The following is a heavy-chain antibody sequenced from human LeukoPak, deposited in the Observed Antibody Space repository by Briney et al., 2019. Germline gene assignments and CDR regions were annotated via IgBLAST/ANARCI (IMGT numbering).Heavy chain of an antibody. D-gene: IGHD6-13*01. CDR1: GYTFTSYG. CDR3: ARVPPSIAAAGTNWFDP. Sequence: ASVRVSCKASGYTFTSYGISWVRQAPGQELEWMGWISAYNGNTNYAQKLQGRVTMTTDTSTSTAYMELRSLRSDDTAVYYCARVPPSIAAAGTNWFDPWGQGTLVTVSS. V-gene: IGHV1-18*01. J-gene: IGHJ5*02. CDR2: ISAYNGNT.